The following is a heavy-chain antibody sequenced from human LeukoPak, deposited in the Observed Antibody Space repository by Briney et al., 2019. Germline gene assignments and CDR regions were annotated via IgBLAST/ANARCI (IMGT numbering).Heavy chain of an antibody. CDR1: GGSISSSSYY. CDR2: IYTSGST. V-gene: IGHV4-61*02. J-gene: IGHJ6*03. Sequence: SETLSLTCTVSGGSISSSSYYWSWIRQPAGKGLEWIGRIYTSGSTNYNPSLKSRVTMSVDTSKNQFSLKLSSVTAADTAVYYCARGAPTYGRRYYYYYYYMDVWGKGTTVTVSS. CDR3: ARGAPTYGRRYYYYYYYMDV. D-gene: IGHD3-10*01.